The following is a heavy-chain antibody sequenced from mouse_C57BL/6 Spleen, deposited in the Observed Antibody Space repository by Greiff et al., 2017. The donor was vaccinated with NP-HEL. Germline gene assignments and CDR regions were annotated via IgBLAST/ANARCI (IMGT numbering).Heavy chain of an antibody. V-gene: IGHV1-55*01. Sequence: VQLQQSGAELVKPGASVKMSCKASGYTFTSYWITWVKQRPGQGLEWIGDIYPGSGSTNYNEKFKSKATLTVDTSSSTAYMQLSSLTSEDSAVYYCARDYYGSSYEFDYWGQGTTLTVSS. D-gene: IGHD1-1*01. CDR3: ARDYYGSSYEFDY. J-gene: IGHJ2*01. CDR1: GYTFTSYW. CDR2: IYPGSGST.